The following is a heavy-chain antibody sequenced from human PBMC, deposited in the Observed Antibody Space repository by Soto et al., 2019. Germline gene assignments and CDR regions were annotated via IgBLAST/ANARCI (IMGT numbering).Heavy chain of an antibody. CDR1: GFTFSSYG. CDR3: AAPPRDNTLYDFWSGWDYYYMDV. D-gene: IGHD3-3*01. V-gene: IGHV3-30*03. CDR2: ISYDGSNK. Sequence: GGSLRLSCAASGFTFSSYGMHWVRQAPGKGLEWVAVISYDGSNKYYADSVKGRFTISRDNSKNTLYLQMNSLRAEDTPVYYCAAPPRDNTLYDFWSGWDYYYMDVWGQGTTVTVSS. J-gene: IGHJ6*03.